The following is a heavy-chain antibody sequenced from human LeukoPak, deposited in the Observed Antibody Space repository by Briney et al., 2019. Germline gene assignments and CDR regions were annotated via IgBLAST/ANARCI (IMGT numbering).Heavy chain of an antibody. V-gene: IGHV1-2*02. Sequence: ASVEVSCKASGYTFTGYYMHWVRQAPGQGLEWMGWINPNSGGTNYAQKFQGRVTMTRDTSISTAYMELSRPRSDDTAVYYCARDLPVPMVYATRPTDDYWGQGTLVTVSS. CDR1: GYTFTGYY. CDR2: INPNSGGT. CDR3: ARDLPVPMVYATRPTDDY. J-gene: IGHJ4*02. D-gene: IGHD2-8*01.